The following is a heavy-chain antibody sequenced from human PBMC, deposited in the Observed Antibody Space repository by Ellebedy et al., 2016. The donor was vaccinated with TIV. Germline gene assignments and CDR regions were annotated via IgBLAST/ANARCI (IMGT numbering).Heavy chain of an antibody. J-gene: IGHJ6*02. CDR3: ARDGDSGNNSGGYGMDV. CDR1: GFTFSSYG. CDR2: IWYDGSNK. V-gene: IGHV3-33*01. D-gene: IGHD1-26*01. Sequence: GESLKISCAASGFTFSSYGMHWVRQAPGKGLEWVAVIWYDGSNKYYADSVKGRFTISRDNSKNTLYLQMNSLRAEDTAVYYCARDGDSGNNSGGYGMDVWGQGTTVTASS.